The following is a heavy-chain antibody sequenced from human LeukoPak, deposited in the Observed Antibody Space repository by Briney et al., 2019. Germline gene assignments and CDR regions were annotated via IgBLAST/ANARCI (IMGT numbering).Heavy chain of an antibody. Sequence: GGSLRLSCAASGFSFNTYEMNWVRQAPGKGLEWISYVASSGTTKYYADSVQGRFTNSRDNAKNSLYLQMNSLRVEDTAVYYCARGGWHYVFNYWGQGTLVTVSS. D-gene: IGHD6-19*01. CDR2: VASSGTTK. CDR1: GFSFNTYE. CDR3: ARGGWHYVFNY. J-gene: IGHJ4*02. V-gene: IGHV3-48*03.